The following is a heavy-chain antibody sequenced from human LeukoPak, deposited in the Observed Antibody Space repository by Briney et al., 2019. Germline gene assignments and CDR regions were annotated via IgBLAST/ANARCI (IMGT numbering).Heavy chain of an antibody. D-gene: IGHD1-1*01. V-gene: IGHV4-39*07. J-gene: IGHJ6*02. CDR1: GGSISSSSYY. Sequence: PSETLSLTCTVSGGSISSSSYYWGWIRQPPGKGLEWIGSIYYSGSTNYNPSLKSRVTISVDTSKNQFSLKLSSVTAADTAVYYCARAERFYYYGMDVWGQGTTVTVSS. CDR2: IYYSGST. CDR3: ARAERFYYYGMDV.